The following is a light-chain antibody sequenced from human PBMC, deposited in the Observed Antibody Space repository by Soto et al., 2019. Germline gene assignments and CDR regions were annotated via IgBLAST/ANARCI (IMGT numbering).Light chain of an antibody. CDR3: QQYGSSLFT. V-gene: IGKV3-20*01. CDR1: QSVSSSY. J-gene: IGKJ3*01. CDR2: GAS. Sequence: EIVLTQSPGTLSLSPGERATLSCRASQSVSSSYLAWYQQKPGQAPRLLIYGASSRATGIPDRFSGSGSGTYFTLTISSLEPEDFAVYYCQQYGSSLFTFGPGTKVDI.